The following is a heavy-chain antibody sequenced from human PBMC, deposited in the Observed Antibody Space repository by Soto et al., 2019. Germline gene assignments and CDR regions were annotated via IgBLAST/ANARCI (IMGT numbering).Heavy chain of an antibody. Sequence: QVQLVQSGAEVKKPGASVKVSCKASGYTFTSYDINWVRQATGQGLEWMGWMNPNTGNTGYAHKSQGRFTMTRNTSMTTAYMELSSLRSEDTSVYYCGRVPQYYGDSYECFHHWGHGTRVTVSS. V-gene: IGHV1-8*01. J-gene: IGHJ1*01. CDR1: GYTFTSYD. CDR2: MNPNTGNT. CDR3: GRVPQYYGDSYECFHH. D-gene: IGHD4-17*01.